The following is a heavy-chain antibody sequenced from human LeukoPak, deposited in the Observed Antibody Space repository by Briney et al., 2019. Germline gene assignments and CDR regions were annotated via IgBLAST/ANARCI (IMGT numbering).Heavy chain of an antibody. J-gene: IGHJ3*02. CDR1: GFTFSSYN. CDR2: MSYDGSIE. Sequence: GRSLRLSCAASGFTFSSYNMHWVRQAPGKGLEWVAVMSYDGSIEYHADSVKGRFTISRDNSKNTLYLQTNSLRAEDTAVYYCARGQGLKGAFDIWGQGTVATVSS. CDR3: ARGQGLKGAFDI. V-gene: IGHV3-30*04.